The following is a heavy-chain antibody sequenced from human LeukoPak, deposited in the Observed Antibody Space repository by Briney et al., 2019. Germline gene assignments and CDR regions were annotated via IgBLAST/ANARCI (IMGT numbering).Heavy chain of an antibody. CDR3: ARDLAAAGGMDV. CDR1: GGSFSGYY. D-gene: IGHD6-13*01. Sequence: SETLSLTCAVYGGSFSGYYWSWIRQPPGKGLEWIGEINHSGSTNYNPSLKSRVTISVDTSKNQFSLKLSSVTAADTAVYYCARDLAAAGGMDVWGQGITVTVSS. J-gene: IGHJ6*02. CDR2: INHSGST. V-gene: IGHV4-34*01.